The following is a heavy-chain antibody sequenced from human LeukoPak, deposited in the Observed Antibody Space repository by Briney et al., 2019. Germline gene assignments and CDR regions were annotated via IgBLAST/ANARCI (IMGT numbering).Heavy chain of an antibody. V-gene: IGHV3-48*03. CDR1: GFSFSNYE. D-gene: IGHD1-26*01. CDR2: ISSSGSTI. Sequence: GGSLRLSCAASGFSFSNYEMNWVRQAPGKGLEWVSYISSSGSTIYYPDSVTGRFTISRDNTINSLYLQMSSLGAEDTAVYYCATWSDAWEFDSWGQGTLVSVSS. J-gene: IGHJ4*02. CDR3: ATWSDAWEFDS.